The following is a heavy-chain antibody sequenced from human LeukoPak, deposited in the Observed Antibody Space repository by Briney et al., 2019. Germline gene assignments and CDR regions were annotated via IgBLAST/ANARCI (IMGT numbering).Heavy chain of an antibody. CDR1: GGSFSGYY. CDR3: ARGEKVSSGWPISSCYFDY. V-gene: IGHV4-34*01. Sequence: SETLSLTCAVYGGSFSGYYWSWLRQPPGKGLEWSGEINHSGSTNYNPSLKSRVTISVDTSKNQFSLKLSSVTAADTAVYYCARGEKVSSGWPISSCYFDYWGQGTLVTVSS. D-gene: IGHD6-19*01. J-gene: IGHJ4*02. CDR2: INHSGST.